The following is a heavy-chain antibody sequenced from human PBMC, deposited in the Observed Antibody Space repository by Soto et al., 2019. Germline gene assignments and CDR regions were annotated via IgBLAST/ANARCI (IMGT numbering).Heavy chain of an antibody. D-gene: IGHD6-13*01. CDR1: GFTLRGYW. CDR3: ASGLVEHSSSWYDY. CDR2: INSDGSTT. J-gene: IGHJ4*02. Sequence: GGSLRLSCAASGFTLRGYWMHWVRQAPGKGLVWVSRINSDGSTTTYADSVKGRFTISRDNAKNTLYLQMNSLRAEDTAVYYCASGLVEHSSSWYDYWGLGTLVTVSS. V-gene: IGHV3-74*01.